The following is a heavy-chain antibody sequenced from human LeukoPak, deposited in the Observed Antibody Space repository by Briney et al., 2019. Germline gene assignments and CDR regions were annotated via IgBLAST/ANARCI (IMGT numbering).Heavy chain of an antibody. D-gene: IGHD1-26*01. Sequence: GGSLRLSCAASGFTFIDYSMSWIRQAPGKGLEWVSYISPTSDYTSYADSVKGRFTIFRDNAKNSLFLQMNSLRVEDTAVYYCARTFSVDHWGQGTLVTVSS. CDR2: ISPTSDYT. V-gene: IGHV3-11*03. CDR3: ARTFSVDH. J-gene: IGHJ4*02. CDR1: GFTFIDYS.